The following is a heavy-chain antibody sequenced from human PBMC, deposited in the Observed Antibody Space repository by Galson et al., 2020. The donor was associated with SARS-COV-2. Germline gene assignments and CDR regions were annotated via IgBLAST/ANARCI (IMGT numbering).Heavy chain of an antibody. Sequence: GESLKISCKTSGYSFTSFWIGWVRQMPGKGLEWMWIIYPGDSDTRYRPSFLGQVTISADKSISTAYLQWSSLRASDTAMYYCATPGYTSGWTNFDYWGQGTLVTVSS. CDR1: GYSFTSFW. V-gene: IGHV5-51*01. CDR3: ATPGYTSGWTNFDY. CDR2: IYPGDSDT. D-gene: IGHD6-19*01. J-gene: IGHJ4*02.